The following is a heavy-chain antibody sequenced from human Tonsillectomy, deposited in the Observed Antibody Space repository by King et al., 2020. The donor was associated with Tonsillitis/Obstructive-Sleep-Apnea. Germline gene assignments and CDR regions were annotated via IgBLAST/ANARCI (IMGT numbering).Heavy chain of an antibody. CDR3: ARDHYDILTDNFLIPTHNWFDP. Sequence: QLVQSGAEVKKPGASVKVSCKPSGYTFTNYGISWVRQAPGQGLEWMGWISAYNGNTNYAQKFQGRVTMTTDTSTSTAYMELRSLRSDDTAVYYCARDHYDILTDNFLIPTHNWFDPWGQGTLVSVSS. J-gene: IGHJ5*02. CDR1: GYTFTNYG. CDR2: ISAYNGNT. V-gene: IGHV1-18*01. D-gene: IGHD3-9*01.